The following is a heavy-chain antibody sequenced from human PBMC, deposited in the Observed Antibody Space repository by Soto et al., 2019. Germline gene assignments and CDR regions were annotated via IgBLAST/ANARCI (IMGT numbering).Heavy chain of an antibody. D-gene: IGHD3-22*01. J-gene: IGHJ4*02. CDR3: ASWGTDYYDSSELFDY. CDR1: GFNFSTYW. CDR2: INSDGTIT. V-gene: IGHV3-74*01. Sequence: EVQLVESGGGLVQPGGSLRLSCATSGFNFSTYWVHWVRQAPGKGVVWVSRINSDGTITDYADSVKGRFTISRDNAKKTVYLEMNSLRVDDTAVYYCASWGTDYYDSSELFDYWGQGTLVTVSS.